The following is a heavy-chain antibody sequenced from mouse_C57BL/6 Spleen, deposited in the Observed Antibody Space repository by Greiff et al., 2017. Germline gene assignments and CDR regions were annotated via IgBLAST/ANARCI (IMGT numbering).Heavy chain of an antibody. CDR1: GFTFSDYG. V-gene: IGHV5-17*01. CDR3: ARETYDSNGNFDY. Sequence: EVQLQESGGGLVKPGGSLKLSCAASGFTFSDYGMHWVRQAPEKGLEWVAYISSGSSTIYYADTVKGRFTISRDNAKNTLFLQMTRLRSEDTAMDDSARETYDSNGNFDYWGQGTTLTVSS. J-gene: IGHJ2*01. D-gene: IGHD2-5*01. CDR2: ISSGSSTI.